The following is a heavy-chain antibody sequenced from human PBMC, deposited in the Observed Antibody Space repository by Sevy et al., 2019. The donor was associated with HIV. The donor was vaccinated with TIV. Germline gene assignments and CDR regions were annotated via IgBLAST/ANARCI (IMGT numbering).Heavy chain of an antibody. CDR1: GGSISSYY. J-gene: IGHJ5*02. V-gene: IGHV4-59*08. Sequence: SETLSLTCTVSGGSISSYYWSWIRQPPGKGLEWIGYIYYSGSTNYNPSLKSRVTISVDTSKNQFSLKLSSVTAADTAVYYCARHLGWYCSSTSCYGGWFDPWGQGTLVTVSS. D-gene: IGHD2-2*01. CDR3: ARHLGWYCSSTSCYGGWFDP. CDR2: IYYSGST.